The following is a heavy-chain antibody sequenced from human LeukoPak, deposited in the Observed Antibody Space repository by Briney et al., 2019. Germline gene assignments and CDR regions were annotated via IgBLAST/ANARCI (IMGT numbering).Heavy chain of an antibody. J-gene: IGHJ4*02. D-gene: IGHD2-15*01. CDR3: ARGGGHTDY. V-gene: IGHV3-74*01. CDR2: INSDGSWT. Sequence: GGSLRLSCAASGNYRMHWVRQVPGKGLVWVSHINSDGSWTSYADSVKGRFTISKDNAKNTVYLQMNSLRAEDTAVYYCARGGGHTDYWGQGTLVTVSS. CDR1: GNYR.